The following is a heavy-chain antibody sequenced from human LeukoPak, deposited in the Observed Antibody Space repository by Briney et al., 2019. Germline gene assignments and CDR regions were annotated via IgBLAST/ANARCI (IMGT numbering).Heavy chain of an antibody. V-gene: IGHV1-2*02. Sequence: GASVKVSCKASGYTFTGYYMHWVRQAPGQGLEWMGWINPNSGGTNYAQKFQGRVTMTRDMSTSTVYMELSSLRSEDTAVYYCARLSSDLDYWGQGTLVTVSS. CDR1: GYTFTGYY. CDR3: ARLSSDLDY. J-gene: IGHJ4*02. CDR2: INPNSGGT. D-gene: IGHD6-25*01.